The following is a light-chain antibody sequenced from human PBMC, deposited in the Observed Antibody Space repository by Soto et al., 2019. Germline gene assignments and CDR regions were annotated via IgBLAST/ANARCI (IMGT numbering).Light chain of an antibody. Sequence: QAVLTQPASVSGSPGQSIAISYTGTSSDVGGYNYVSWYQQHPGKAPKLLLSEVSNRPSGVSDRFSGSKSGNTASLTISGLQTKDEADYYCSSFTSDYTFVFGTGTKVTVL. CDR2: EVS. CDR3: SSFTSDYTFV. V-gene: IGLV2-14*01. CDR1: SSDVGGYNY. J-gene: IGLJ1*01.